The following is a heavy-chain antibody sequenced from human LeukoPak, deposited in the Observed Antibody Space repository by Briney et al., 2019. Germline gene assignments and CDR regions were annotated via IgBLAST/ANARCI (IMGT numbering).Heavy chain of an antibody. J-gene: IGHJ4*02. Sequence: GGSLRLSCAASGFTFSSYAMSWVRQAPGKGLEWVSTISSTGGSTYYADSVKGRFTISRDSSKNTLYLQMTTLRADDTAVYYCAKRDLPYWGQGTPVTVSS. CDR2: ISSTGGST. CDR1: GFTFSSYA. CDR3: AKRDLPY. V-gene: IGHV3-23*01.